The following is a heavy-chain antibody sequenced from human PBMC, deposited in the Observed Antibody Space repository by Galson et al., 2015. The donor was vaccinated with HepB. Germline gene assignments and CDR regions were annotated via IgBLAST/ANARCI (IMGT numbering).Heavy chain of an antibody. Sequence: SLRLSCAASGFTFSSYGMHWVRQAPGKGLEWVAVISYDGSNKYYADSVKGRFTISRDNSKNTLYLQMNSLRAEDTAVYYCAILEGDTAMAHWGQGTLVTVSS. D-gene: IGHD5-18*01. CDR2: ISYDGSNK. V-gene: IGHV3-30*03. CDR1: GFTFSSYG. J-gene: IGHJ4*02. CDR3: AILEGDTAMAH.